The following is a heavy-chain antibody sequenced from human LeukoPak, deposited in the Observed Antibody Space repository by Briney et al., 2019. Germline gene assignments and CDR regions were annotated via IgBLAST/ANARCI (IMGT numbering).Heavy chain of an antibody. V-gene: IGHV1-69*05. CDR3: ARENIWFGELDYYYYYMDV. CDR1: GGTFSSYA. J-gene: IGHJ6*03. Sequence: SSVKVSCXASGGTFSSYAISWVRQALGQGLEWMGRIIPIFGTANYAQKFQGRVTITTDESTSTAYMKLSSLRSEDTAVYYCARENIWFGELDYYYYYMDVWGKGTTVTVSS. CDR2: IIPIFGTA. D-gene: IGHD3-10*01.